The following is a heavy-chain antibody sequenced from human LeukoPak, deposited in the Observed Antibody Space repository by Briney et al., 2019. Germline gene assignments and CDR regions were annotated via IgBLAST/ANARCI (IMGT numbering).Heavy chain of an antibody. V-gene: IGHV4-34*01. CDR1: GGSFSGYY. CDR2: INHSGST. CDR3: ARDRKAFSWNSNFDY. Sequence: SETLSLTCAVYGGSFSGYYWSWIRQPPGKGLEWIGEINHSGSTNYNPSLKSRVTISVDTSKNQFSLKLSSVTAADTAVYYCARDRKAFSWNSNFDYWGQGTLITVSS. J-gene: IGHJ4*02. D-gene: IGHD1-7*01.